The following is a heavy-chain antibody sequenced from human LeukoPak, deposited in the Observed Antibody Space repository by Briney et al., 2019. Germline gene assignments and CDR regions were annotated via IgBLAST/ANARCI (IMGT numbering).Heavy chain of an antibody. CDR2: ISSSSSYI. J-gene: IGHJ4*02. CDR1: GFTFSSYS. V-gene: IGHV3-21*01. Sequence: GGSLSLSCAASGFTFSSYSMNWVRQAPGKGLEWVSSISSSSSYIYYADSVKGRFTISRDNAKNSLYLQMNSLRAEDTAVYYCARMDSSGFRVTGFYWGQGTLVTVSS. D-gene: IGHD6-19*01. CDR3: ARMDSSGFRVTGFY.